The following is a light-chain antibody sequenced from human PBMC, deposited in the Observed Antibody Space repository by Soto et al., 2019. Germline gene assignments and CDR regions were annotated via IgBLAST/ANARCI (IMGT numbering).Light chain of an antibody. Sequence: QSVLTQPPSVSGAPGQRVTISCTGSSSNIGAGYDVHWYQQLPGTAPKLLIYGNSNRPSGVPDRFSGSKSGTSASLAITGLRAEAEADYYCQSYYSSMSGYVFGTGTKGTAL. V-gene: IGLV1-40*01. J-gene: IGLJ1*01. CDR1: SSNIGAGYD. CDR2: GNS. CDR3: QSYYSSMSGYV.